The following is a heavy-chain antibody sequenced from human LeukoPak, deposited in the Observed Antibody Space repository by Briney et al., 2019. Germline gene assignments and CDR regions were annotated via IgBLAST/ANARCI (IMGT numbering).Heavy chain of an antibody. Sequence: GGSLRLSCAASGFTFSSYAMHWVRQAPGKGLEWVAVISYDGSNKYYADSVKGRFTISRDNSKNTLYLQMNSLRAEDTAVYYCARDLGTLFAFDYWGQGTLVTVSS. J-gene: IGHJ4*02. CDR3: ARDLGTLFAFDY. D-gene: IGHD2-21*01. V-gene: IGHV3-30-3*01. CDR1: GFTFSSYA. CDR2: ISYDGSNK.